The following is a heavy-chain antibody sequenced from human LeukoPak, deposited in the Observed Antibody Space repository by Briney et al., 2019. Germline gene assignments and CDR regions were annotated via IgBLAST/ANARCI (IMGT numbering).Heavy chain of an antibody. J-gene: IGHJ4*02. CDR3: ASIVSSGWADY. CDR1: GGSISSSSYY. CDR2: IYYSGST. Sequence: SKTLSLTCTVSGGSISSSSYYWGWIRQPPGKGLEWIGSIYYSGSTYYNPSLKSRVTISVDTSKNQFSLKLSSVTAADTAVYYCASIVSSGWADYWGQGTLVTVSS. D-gene: IGHD6-19*01. V-gene: IGHV4-39*01.